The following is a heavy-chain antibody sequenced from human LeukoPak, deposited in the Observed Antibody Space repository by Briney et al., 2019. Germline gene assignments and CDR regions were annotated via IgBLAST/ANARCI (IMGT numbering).Heavy chain of an antibody. J-gene: IGHJ6*03. CDR3: ARSGWSPDYYYYYMDV. V-gene: IGHV1-8*01. CDR2: MNPNSGNT. CDR1: GYTFTSYD. D-gene: IGHD6-19*01. Sequence: ASVKVSCKASGYTFTSYDINWVRQATGQGLEWMGWMNPNSGNTGYAQKFQGRVTMTRNTSISTAYMELSSLRPEDTAVYYCARSGWSPDYYYYYMDVWGKGTTVTVSS.